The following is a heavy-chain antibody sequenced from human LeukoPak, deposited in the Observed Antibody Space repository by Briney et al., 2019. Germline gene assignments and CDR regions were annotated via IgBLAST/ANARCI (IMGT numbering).Heavy chain of an antibody. D-gene: IGHD1-26*01. CDR2: MNPNSGNT. V-gene: IGHV1-8*01. J-gene: IGHJ3*02. CDR1: GYTFTSYG. CDR3: ARRAVGTDAFDI. Sequence: ASVKVSCKASGYTFTSYGINWVRQATGQGLEWMGWMNPNSGNTGYAQKFQGRVTMTRNTSISTAYMELSSLRSEDTAVYYCARRAVGTDAFDIWGQGTMVTVSS.